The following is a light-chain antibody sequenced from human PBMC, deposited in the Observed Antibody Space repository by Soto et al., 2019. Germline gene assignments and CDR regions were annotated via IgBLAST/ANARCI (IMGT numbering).Light chain of an antibody. J-gene: IGKJ2*01. Sequence: IQMTQSPSSLSASEGDRVTITCRASQSVDAYLHWFQQKPGKPPKLLIYAASTLQSGVPSSFSGSGSETDFTLTISSLQPEDFATYYCQQSHSAPYTFGQGTKVEIK. CDR1: QSVDAY. CDR2: AAS. CDR3: QQSHSAPYT. V-gene: IGKV1-39*01.